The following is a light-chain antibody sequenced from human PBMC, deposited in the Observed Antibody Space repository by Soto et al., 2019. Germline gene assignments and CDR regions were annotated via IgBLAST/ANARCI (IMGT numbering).Light chain of an antibody. CDR2: GAS. Sequence: EIVMTQSPATLSVSPGERATLSCRASQSVSSNLAWYQQKPGQAPRLLIYGASTRATGIPARFSGSGSGTEFTLTISSLPAEDCAVYYCQQYNNWPPYTFGQGTKLEIK. J-gene: IGKJ2*01. CDR3: QQYNNWPPYT. V-gene: IGKV3-15*01. CDR1: QSVSSN.